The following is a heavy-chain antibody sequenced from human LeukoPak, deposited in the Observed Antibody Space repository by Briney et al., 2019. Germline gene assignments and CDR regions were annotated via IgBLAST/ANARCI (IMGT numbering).Heavy chain of an antibody. CDR2: IYSSGST. J-gene: IGHJ3*02. Sequence: SETLSLTCTVSGASISSYSWSWIRQPAGKGLEWIGRIYSSGSTSYNPSLKSRVTMSADTSKNHFSLKLSSVTAADTAVYYCARDPAPDAFDIWGQGTMVTVSS. CDR3: ARDPAPDAFDI. V-gene: IGHV4-4*07. CDR1: GASISSYS.